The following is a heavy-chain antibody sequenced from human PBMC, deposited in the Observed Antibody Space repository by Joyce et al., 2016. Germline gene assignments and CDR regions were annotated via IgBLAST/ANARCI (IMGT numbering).Heavy chain of an antibody. D-gene: IGHD6-6*01. CDR2: INTDGSST. J-gene: IGHJ5*02. Sequence: EVQLVESGGGLVQPGGSLRLSCAASGFSFSGYWIHGVRQAPGKGLVWVSRINTDGSSTRFADSVNGRFTISRDNAKNTLYLQMNSLRAEDTAVYYCVRGISARPGGPNWFDPWGQGTLVTVSS. CDR1: GFSFSGYW. CDR3: VRGISARPGGPNWFDP. V-gene: IGHV3-74*01.